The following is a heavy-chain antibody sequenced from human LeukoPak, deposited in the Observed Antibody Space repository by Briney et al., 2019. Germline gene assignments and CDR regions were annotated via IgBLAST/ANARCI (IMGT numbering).Heavy chain of an antibody. J-gene: IGHJ4*02. CDR3: ARHPNYYDSSGYYYAPVDY. Sequence: GESLKISCKGSGYSFTSYWIGWVRQMPGKGLEWMGIVYPGDSDTRYSPSFQGQVTISADKSISTAHLQWSSLKASDTAMYYCARHPNYYDSSGYYYAPVDYWGQGTLVTVSS. D-gene: IGHD3-22*01. CDR2: VYPGDSDT. CDR1: GYSFTSYW. V-gene: IGHV5-51*01.